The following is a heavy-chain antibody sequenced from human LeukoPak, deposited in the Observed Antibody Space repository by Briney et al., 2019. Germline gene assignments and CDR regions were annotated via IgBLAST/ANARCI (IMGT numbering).Heavy chain of an antibody. Sequence: GRSLRLSCAASGFTFSSYAMHWVRQAPGKGLEWVAFIHYDGGNKYYADSVKGRFTISRDNSKNTLYLQMNSLRAEDTAIYYCAKDIRSSYGGNLEHWGQGTLVTVSS. J-gene: IGHJ1*01. CDR3: AKDIRSSYGGNLEH. CDR1: GFTFSSYA. V-gene: IGHV3-30*04. CDR2: IHYDGGNK. D-gene: IGHD4-23*01.